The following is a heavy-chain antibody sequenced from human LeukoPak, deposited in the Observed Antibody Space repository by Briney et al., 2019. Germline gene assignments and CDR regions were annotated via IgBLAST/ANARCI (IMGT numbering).Heavy chain of an antibody. V-gene: IGHV4-34*01. CDR1: GGSFSGYY. J-gene: IGHJ5*02. Sequence: SSETLSLTCAVYGGSFSGYYWSWIRQPPGKGLEWIGEINHSGSTNYNPSLKSRVTISVDTSKNQFSLKLSPVTAADTAVYYCARNWELRGWFDPWGQGTLVTVSS. CDR3: ARNWELRGWFDP. CDR2: INHSGST. D-gene: IGHD1-26*01.